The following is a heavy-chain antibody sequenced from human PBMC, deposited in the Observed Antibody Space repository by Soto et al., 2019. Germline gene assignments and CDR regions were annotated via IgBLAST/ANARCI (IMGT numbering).Heavy chain of an antibody. D-gene: IGHD1-26*01. Sequence: SVKVSCKASGGTFSSYAISWVRQAPGQGLEWMGGTIPIFGTANYAQKFQGRVTITADESTSTAYMELSSLRSEDTAVYYCASAGAPGGWLDPWGQGALVTVSS. CDR3: ASAGAPGGWLDP. J-gene: IGHJ5*02. CDR2: TIPIFGTA. V-gene: IGHV1-69*13. CDR1: GGTFSSYA.